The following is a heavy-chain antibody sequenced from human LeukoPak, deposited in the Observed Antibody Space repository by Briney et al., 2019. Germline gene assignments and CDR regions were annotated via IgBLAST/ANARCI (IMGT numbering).Heavy chain of an antibody. Sequence: GASVKVSCKASGYTFTGYYMHWVRQAPGQGLEWMGWINPNSGGTNYAQKFQGRVTMTRDTSISTAYMELSRLRSDDTAVYYCARGPVHRYSGYDAWFDPWGQGTLVTVSS. V-gene: IGHV1-2*02. CDR1: GYTFTGYY. J-gene: IGHJ5*02. D-gene: IGHD5-12*01. CDR2: INPNSGGT. CDR3: ARGPVHRYSGYDAWFDP.